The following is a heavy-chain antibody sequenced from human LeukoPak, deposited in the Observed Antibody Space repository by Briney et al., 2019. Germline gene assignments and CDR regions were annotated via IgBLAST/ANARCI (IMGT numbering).Heavy chain of an antibody. V-gene: IGHV4-59*01. J-gene: IGHJ6*03. CDR3: TRGSIAYYYMDV. D-gene: IGHD3-22*01. CDR1: GSSISSYS. Sequence: SETLSLTCSVSGSSISSYSWSWIRQPPGKGLDWIGYIYYRGNTNYNPSLKSRVTISVDASNNQFPLKLRSVTAADTAVYYCTRGSIAYYYMDVWGKGTTVTISS. CDR2: IYYRGNT.